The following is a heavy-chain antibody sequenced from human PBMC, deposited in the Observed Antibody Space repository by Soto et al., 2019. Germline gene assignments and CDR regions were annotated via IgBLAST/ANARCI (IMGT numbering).Heavy chain of an antibody. J-gene: IGHJ4*02. V-gene: IGHV1-2*02. Sequence: GASVKVSCKTSGYSFSDFYIHWVRQAPGQGLEWMGYINPNSGATDVGQKFQGRVTLTRDTSSNTAYMELRRLTFDDTAVYFCARQYIERATSYFDYWGQGTLVTVSS. CDR3: ARQYIERATSYFDY. CDR1: GYSFSDFY. D-gene: IGHD5-12*01. CDR2: INPNSGAT.